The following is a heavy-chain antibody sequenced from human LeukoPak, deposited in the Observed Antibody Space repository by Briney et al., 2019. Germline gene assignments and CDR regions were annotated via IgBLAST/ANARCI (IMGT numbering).Heavy chain of an antibody. CDR3: ARDERGYSYGNYFDY. D-gene: IGHD5-18*01. CDR1: GFTFSSYE. Sequence: GGSLRLSCGATGFTFSSYEMNCVRQAPGKGLEWVSYISSSGSTIYYADSVKGRFTIYRDNAKNSLYLHINSLRAGDTAVYYCARDERGYSYGNYFDYWGQGTLVTVSP. J-gene: IGHJ4*02. CDR2: ISSSGSTI. V-gene: IGHV3-48*03.